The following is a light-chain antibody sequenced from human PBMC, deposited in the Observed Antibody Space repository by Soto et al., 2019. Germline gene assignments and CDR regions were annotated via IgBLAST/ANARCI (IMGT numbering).Light chain of an antibody. J-gene: IGKJ1*01. V-gene: IGKV4-1*01. CDR2: WAS. CDR1: QSVLYNANNKNY. CDR3: QQYYTSPWT. Sequence: DIVMTQSPDSLAVSLGERATINCKSSQSVLYNANNKNYLAWYQQKPGQPPKLLIYWASTRESGVPDRFSGSGSGTDFTLTISSLQAEDVAVYYCQQYYTSPWTFGQGPKVEIK.